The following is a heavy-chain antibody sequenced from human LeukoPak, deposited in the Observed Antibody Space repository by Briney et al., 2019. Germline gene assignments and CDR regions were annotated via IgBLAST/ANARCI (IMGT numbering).Heavy chain of an antibody. CDR1: GYTFTSYG. Sequence: ASVKVSCKASGYTFTSYGISWVRQAPGQGLEWMGWISAYNGNTNYAQKLQGRVTMTTDTSTSTAYMGLRSLRSDDTAVYYCARDLFPNTYYDFWGGYYYFDYWGQGTLVTVSS. J-gene: IGHJ4*02. CDR3: ARDLFPNTYYDFWGGYYYFDY. D-gene: IGHD3-3*01. CDR2: ISAYNGNT. V-gene: IGHV1-18*01.